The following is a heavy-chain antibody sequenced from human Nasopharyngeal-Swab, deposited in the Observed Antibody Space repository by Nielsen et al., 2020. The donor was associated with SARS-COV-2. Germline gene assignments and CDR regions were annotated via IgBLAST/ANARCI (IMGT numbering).Heavy chain of an antibody. Sequence: WVRQAPGPGLQWMGWINAYNGNTNYAQTVQVRVTLTTDTSTSTAYMELRSLRYDDTAVYYCSRGEVPTFADYWGQGTLVTVSS. J-gene: IGHJ4*02. D-gene: IGHD2-2*01. V-gene: IGHV1-18*01. CDR3: SRGEVPTFADY. CDR2: INAYNGNT.